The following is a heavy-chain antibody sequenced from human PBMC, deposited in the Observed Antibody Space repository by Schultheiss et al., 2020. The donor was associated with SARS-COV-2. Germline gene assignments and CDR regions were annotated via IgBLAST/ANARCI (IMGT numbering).Heavy chain of an antibody. J-gene: IGHJ4*02. CDR2: IWYDGSNK. Sequence: GGSLRLSCAASGFTFSSYGMHWVRQAPGKGLEWVAVIWYDGSNKYYADSVKGRFTISRVNSKNTLYLQMNSLRAEDTAVYYCARDFGSGSYYKPDYWGQGTLVTVSS. V-gene: IGHV3-33*01. CDR1: GFTFSSYG. CDR3: ARDFGSGSYYKPDY. D-gene: IGHD3-10*01.